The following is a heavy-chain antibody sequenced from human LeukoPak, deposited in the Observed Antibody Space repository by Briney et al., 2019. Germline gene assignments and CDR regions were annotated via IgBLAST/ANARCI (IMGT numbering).Heavy chain of an antibody. CDR1: GGTFSSYA. CDR3: ALDCSGGSCYSSH. J-gene: IGHJ4*02. D-gene: IGHD2-15*01. CDR2: INPNSGGT. Sequence: ASVKVSCKASGGTFSSYAISWVRQAPGQGLEWMGWINPNSGGTNYAQKFQGRVTMTRDTSISTAYMELSRLRSDDTAVYYCALDCSGGSCYSSHWGQGTLVTVSS. V-gene: IGHV1-2*02.